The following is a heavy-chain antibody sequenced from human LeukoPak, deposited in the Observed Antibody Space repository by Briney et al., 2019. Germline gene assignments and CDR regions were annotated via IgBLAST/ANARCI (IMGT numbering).Heavy chain of an antibody. CDR3: ARGVDYYGSGSYSYYYYYMDV. CDR2: INHSGST. D-gene: IGHD3-10*01. Sequence: SETLSLTCAVYGGSFSGYYWSWIRQAPGKGLEWIGEINHSGSTNHNPSLKSRVTISVDTSKNQFSLKLSSVTAADTAVYYCARGVDYYGSGSYSYYYYYMDVWGKGTTVTVSS. J-gene: IGHJ6*03. V-gene: IGHV4-34*01. CDR1: GGSFSGYY.